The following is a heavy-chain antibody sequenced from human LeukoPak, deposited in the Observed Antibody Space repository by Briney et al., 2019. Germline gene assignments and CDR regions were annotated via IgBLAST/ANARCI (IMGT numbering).Heavy chain of an antibody. D-gene: IGHD6-13*01. J-gene: IGHJ4*02. Sequence: ASVKVSCKASGYTFTSYGISWVRQAPGQGLEWMGWISAYNGNTNYAQKLQGRVTMTTDTSTSTAYMELRSLRSDDTAVYYCERDRAAAGTRIFDYWGQGTLVTVSS. CDR2: ISAYNGNT. V-gene: IGHV1-18*01. CDR3: ERDRAAAGTRIFDY. CDR1: GYTFTSYG.